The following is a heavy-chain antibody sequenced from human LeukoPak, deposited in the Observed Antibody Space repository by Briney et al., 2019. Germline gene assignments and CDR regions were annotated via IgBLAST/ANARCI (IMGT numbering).Heavy chain of an antibody. CDR3: TTLGYHHDS. CDR2: FAGSDTTK. D-gene: IGHD3-22*01. Sequence: GGSLRLSCAASGFDFSAYEMNWVRQSPGEGLEWVAYFAGSDTTKYYADSVRGRFTISRDNAKNSPYLQMNSLRAEDTALYYCTTLGYHHDSWGQGTLVTVSS. CDR1: GFDFSAYE. V-gene: IGHV3-48*03. J-gene: IGHJ4*02.